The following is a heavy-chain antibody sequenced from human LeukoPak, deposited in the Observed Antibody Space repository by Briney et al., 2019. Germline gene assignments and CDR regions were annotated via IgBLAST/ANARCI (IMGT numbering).Heavy chain of an antibody. CDR3: ARKDDYGDYDLDY. J-gene: IGHJ4*02. Sequence: GASVKVSCKASGYTFTGYYMHWVRRAPGQGLEWMGWINPNSGGTNYAQKFQGRVTMTRDTSISTAYMELSRLRSDDAAVYYCARKDDYGDYDLDYWGQGTLVTVSS. CDR2: INPNSGGT. CDR1: GYTFTGYY. D-gene: IGHD4-17*01. V-gene: IGHV1-2*02.